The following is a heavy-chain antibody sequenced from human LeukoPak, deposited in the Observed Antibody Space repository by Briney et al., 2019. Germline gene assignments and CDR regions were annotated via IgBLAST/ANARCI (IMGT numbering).Heavy chain of an antibody. Sequence: ASVKVSCKASGGTFSSYAISWVRQAPGQGLEWMGGIIPIFGTANYAQKFQGRVTITTDESTSTAYMELSSLRSEDTAVYYCARNPPELRFLEWSTLYFDYWGQGTLVTVSS. V-gene: IGHV1-69*05. CDR1: GGTFSSYA. J-gene: IGHJ4*02. CDR3: ARNPPELRFLEWSTLYFDY. D-gene: IGHD3-3*01. CDR2: IIPIFGTA.